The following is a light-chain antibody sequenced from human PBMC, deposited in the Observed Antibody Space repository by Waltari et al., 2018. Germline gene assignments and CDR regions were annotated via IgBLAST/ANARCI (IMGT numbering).Light chain of an antibody. V-gene: IGKV3-20*01. Sequence: EIVLTQSPGTLSLSPGERATLPCRASQSVSSSYLAWYQQKPGQAPRLLIYGASSSATGIPDRFSGSGSGTDFTLTISRLEPEDFAVYYCQQYGSSPGTFGQGTKVEIK. CDR2: GAS. J-gene: IGKJ1*01. CDR3: QQYGSSPGT. CDR1: QSVSSSY.